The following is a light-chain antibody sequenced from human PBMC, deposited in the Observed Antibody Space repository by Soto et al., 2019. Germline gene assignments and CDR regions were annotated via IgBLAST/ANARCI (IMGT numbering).Light chain of an antibody. CDR3: SSYTRSSTLI. V-gene: IGLV2-14*01. CDR2: EVR. CDR1: SSDVGGYNY. J-gene: IGLJ1*01. Sequence: QSVLTQTASVSGSPGQSITISCTGTSSDVGGYNYVSWYRQHPGKAPKLMIYEVRNRPSGVSNRFSGSKSGNTASLTISGLQAEDEADYYCSSYTRSSTLIFGIGTKLTVL.